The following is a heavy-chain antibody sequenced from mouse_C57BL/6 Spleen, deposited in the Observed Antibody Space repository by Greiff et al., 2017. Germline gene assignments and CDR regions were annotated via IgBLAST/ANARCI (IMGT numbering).Heavy chain of an antibody. CDR2: IDPSDSYT. CDR1: GYTFTSYW. Sequence: QVQLQQSGAELVKPGASVKLSCKASGYTFTSYWMQWVKQRPGQGLEWIGEIDPSDSYTNYNQKFKGKATLTVDTSSSTAYMQLSSLTSEDSAVYYCARGGSGTWYFDVWGTGTTVTVSS. V-gene: IGHV1-50*01. CDR3: ARGGSGTWYFDV. D-gene: IGHD4-1*01. J-gene: IGHJ1*03.